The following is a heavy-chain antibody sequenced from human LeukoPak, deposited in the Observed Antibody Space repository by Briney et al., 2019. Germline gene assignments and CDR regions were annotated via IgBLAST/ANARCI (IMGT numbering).Heavy chain of an antibody. CDR2: INDYTGDT. J-gene: IGHJ4*02. D-gene: IGHD5-18*01. Sequence: SETLSLTCTVYGGSFTDYFWTWIRQSPGKGLEWIGEINDYTGDTNHNPSLKSRVTTSVDMSKNQFSLRLRPVTAADTAVYYCARIFIRNGYSSYFDCWGQGTLVTVSS. CDR3: ARIFIRNGYSSYFDC. CDR1: GGSFTDYF. V-gene: IGHV4-34*01.